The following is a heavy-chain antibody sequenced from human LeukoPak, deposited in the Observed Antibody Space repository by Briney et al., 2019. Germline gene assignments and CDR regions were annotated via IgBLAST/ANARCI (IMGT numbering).Heavy chain of an antibody. CDR3: AREWGLRLFDY. CDR2: ISYDGSNK. V-gene: IGHV3-30-3*01. J-gene: IGHJ4*02. Sequence: PGRSLRLSCAASGFIFSTFPMHWVRQAPGKGLEWVSVISYDGSNKDYGDSVKGRFTISRDNSKNTLYLQMNSLRAEDKAVYYCAREWGLRLFDYWGQGTLVTVSS. D-gene: IGHD5-12*01. CDR1: GFIFSTFP.